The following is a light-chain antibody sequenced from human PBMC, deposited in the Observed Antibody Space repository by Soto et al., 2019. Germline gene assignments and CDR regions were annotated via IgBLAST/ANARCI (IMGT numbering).Light chain of an antibody. CDR3: QQRSNWTRT. CDR2: DAS. Sequence: EIVLTQSPATPSLSPGERATLSCRASQSVSSYLAWYQQKPGQAPRIVIYDASNRATGIPARFSGSVSGTDCTITISSLEKEDGAVYYCQQRSNWTRTFGQGTKVDIK. V-gene: IGKV3-11*01. J-gene: IGKJ1*01. CDR1: QSVSSY.